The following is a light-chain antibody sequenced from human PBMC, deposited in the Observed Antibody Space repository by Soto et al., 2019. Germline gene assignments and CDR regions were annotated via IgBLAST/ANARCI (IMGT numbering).Light chain of an antibody. J-gene: IGKJ1*01. CDR1: QGISSY. CDR2: AAS. V-gene: IGKV1-8*01. Sequence: AIRMTQSPSSLSASTGDRVTITCRASQGISSYLAWYQQKPGKAPKLLIYAASTLQSGVPSRFSGSGSGTDFTLTISCLQSEDFATYYCQQYNNYWTFGQGTKVDIK. CDR3: QQYNNYWT.